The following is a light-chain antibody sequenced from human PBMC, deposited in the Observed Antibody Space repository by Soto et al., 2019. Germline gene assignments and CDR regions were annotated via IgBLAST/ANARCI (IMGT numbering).Light chain of an antibody. V-gene: IGKV3-11*01. CDR3: LQCVRSPPT. CDR1: QSVSIL. J-gene: IGKJ5*01. Sequence: EIVLTQSPATLSLSPGDRATVSCRASQSVSILVAWYQQKPGQSPRLLIYDASNRATGIPDRFSGSGSGAGFTLTLIRLDPEDNPVYYGLQCVRSPPTFGQGTRLEIQ. CDR2: DAS.